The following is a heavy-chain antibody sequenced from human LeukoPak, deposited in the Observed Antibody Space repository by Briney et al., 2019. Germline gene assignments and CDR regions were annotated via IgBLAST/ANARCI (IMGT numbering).Heavy chain of an antibody. Sequence: SVKVSCKASGYTFTSYAISWVRQAPGQGLEWMGGIIPIFGTANYAQKFQGRVTITADESTSTAYMELSSLRSEDTAVYYCARALGDCSGGSCYGYFDYWGQGTLVTVSS. D-gene: IGHD2-15*01. CDR2: IIPIFGTA. J-gene: IGHJ4*02. V-gene: IGHV1-69*13. CDR1: GYTFTSYA. CDR3: ARALGDCSGGSCYGYFDY.